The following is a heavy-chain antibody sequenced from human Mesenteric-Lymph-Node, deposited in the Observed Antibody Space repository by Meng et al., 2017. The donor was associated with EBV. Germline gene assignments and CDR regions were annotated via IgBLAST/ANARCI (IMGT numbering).Heavy chain of an antibody. D-gene: IGHD1-26*01. CDR3: ARDHSGSYVDY. CDR1: GYTFTSYG. Sequence: QVQLVQSGAGVKKPGASVKVSCKASGYTFTSYGISWVRQAPGQGLEWMGWISAYNGDTKYAQKVQDRVTMTTDTSTSTVYMELRSLGSDDTAVYYCARDHSGSYVDYWGQGTLVTVSS. J-gene: IGHJ4*02. CDR2: ISAYNGDT. V-gene: IGHV1-18*01.